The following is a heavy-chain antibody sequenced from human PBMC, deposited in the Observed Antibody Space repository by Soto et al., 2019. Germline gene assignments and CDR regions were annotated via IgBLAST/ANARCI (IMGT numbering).Heavy chain of an antibody. CDR2: INPDGSEK. D-gene: IGHD3-16*01. Sequence: GGSLRLSCAASGFIFSRNWMSWVRQAPEKGLEWVANINPDGSEKYYVGSVKGRFTVSRDNAKNSLHLQMNSLRVEDTAVYYCARVGAQGDAFDIWGQETLVTVSS. CDR3: ARVGAQGDAFDI. J-gene: IGHJ3*02. CDR1: GFIFSRNW. V-gene: IGHV3-7*03.